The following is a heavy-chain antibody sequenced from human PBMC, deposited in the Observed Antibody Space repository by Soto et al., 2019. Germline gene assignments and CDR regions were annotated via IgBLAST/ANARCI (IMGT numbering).Heavy chain of an antibody. V-gene: IGHV3-30-3*01. CDR1: GFTFSSYA. J-gene: IGHJ6*02. Sequence: QVQLVESGGGVVQPGRSLRLSCAASGFTFSSYAMHWVRQAPGKGLEWVAVISYDGSNKYYADSVKGRFTISRDNSKNTLYLQMNSLRAEDTAVYYCAREQTGTTANYYYGMDVWGQGTTVTVSS. CDR2: ISYDGSNK. D-gene: IGHD1-1*01. CDR3: AREQTGTTANYYYGMDV.